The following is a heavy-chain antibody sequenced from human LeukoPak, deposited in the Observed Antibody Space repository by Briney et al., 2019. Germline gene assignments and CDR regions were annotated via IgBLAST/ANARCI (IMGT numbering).Heavy chain of an antibody. Sequence: PGGSPRLFCAASVFTFSDYYMSWIRQAPGKGLEWVSYISSSGSTIYYADSVKGRFTISRDNAKTSLYLQMNSLRAEDTAVYYCARPQGDYYMDVWGKGTTVTVSS. CDR1: VFTFSDYY. CDR3: ARPQGDYYMDV. CDR2: ISSSGSTI. J-gene: IGHJ6*03. V-gene: IGHV3-11*04.